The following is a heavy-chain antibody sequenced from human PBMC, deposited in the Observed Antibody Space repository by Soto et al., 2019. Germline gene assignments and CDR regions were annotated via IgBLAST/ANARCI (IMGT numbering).Heavy chain of an antibody. CDR3: ARHHYYYYGMDV. J-gene: IGHJ6*02. Sequence: GESLKISCQGSGYSFTSYWISWVRQMPGKGLEWMGRIDPSDSYTNYSPSFQGHVTISADKSISTAYLQWSSLKASDTAMYYCARHHYYYYGMDVWGQGTTVTVSS. CDR2: IDPSDSYT. V-gene: IGHV5-10-1*01. CDR1: GYSFTSYW.